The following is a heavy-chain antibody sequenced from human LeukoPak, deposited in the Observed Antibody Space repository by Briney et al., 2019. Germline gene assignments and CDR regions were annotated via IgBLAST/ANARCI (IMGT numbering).Heavy chain of an antibody. Sequence: PGGSLRLSCAASGFTFSSYSMNWVRQAPGKGLEWVSTISGGGGSTYYADSVKGRFTISRDNAKNSLYLQMNSLRAEDTAVYYCARGAVGATNYFDYWGQGTLVTVSS. CDR1: GFTFSSYS. CDR2: ISGGGGST. CDR3: ARGAVGATNYFDY. J-gene: IGHJ4*02. D-gene: IGHD1-26*01. V-gene: IGHV3-21*01.